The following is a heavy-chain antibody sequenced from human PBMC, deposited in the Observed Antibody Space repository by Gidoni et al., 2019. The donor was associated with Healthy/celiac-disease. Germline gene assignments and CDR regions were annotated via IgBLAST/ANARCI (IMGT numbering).Heavy chain of an antibody. CDR1: GYTFTGYY. V-gene: IGHV1-2*02. J-gene: IGHJ3*02. CDR2: INPNSGGT. Sequence: QVQLVQSGAEVKKPGASVKVSCKASGYTFTGYYMHWVRQAPGQGLEWMGWINPNSGGTNYAQKFQGRVTMTRDTSISTDYMELSRLRSDDTAVYYCARASLEQWLAPGDAFDIWGQGTMVTVSS. CDR3: ARASLEQWLAPGDAFDI. D-gene: IGHD6-19*01.